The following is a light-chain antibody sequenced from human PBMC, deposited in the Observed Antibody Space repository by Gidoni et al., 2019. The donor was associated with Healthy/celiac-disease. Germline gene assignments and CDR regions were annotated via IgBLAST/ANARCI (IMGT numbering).Light chain of an antibody. V-gene: IGKV1-39*01. CDR3: QQSYSTPYT. J-gene: IGKJ2*01. CDR2: AAS. CDR1: QSISSY. Sequence: DIQMHQSPSSLSASVGDRVTITCRASQSISSYLNWYQQKPGKAPKLLIYAASSLQSGVPSRFSGSGSGTDFTLTISSLQPEDFATYYCQQSYSTPYTFXXXTKLEIK.